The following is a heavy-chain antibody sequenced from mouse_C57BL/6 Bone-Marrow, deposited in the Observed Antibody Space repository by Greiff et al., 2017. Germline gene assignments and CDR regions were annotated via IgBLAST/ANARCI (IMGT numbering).Heavy chain of an antibody. D-gene: IGHD1-1*01. CDR2: VDSSDSYT. CDR3: ANYYGSSYGDY. Sequence: QVPLQQPGAELVKPGASVKLSCKASGYTLTRYWMQWVKQRPGQGLEWIGEVDSSDSYTNYNQKFKGKATLTVDTSSSTAYMQLSSLTSEDSAVYYCANYYGSSYGDYWGQGTTLTVSS. J-gene: IGHJ2*01. V-gene: IGHV1-50*01. CDR1: GYTLTRYW.